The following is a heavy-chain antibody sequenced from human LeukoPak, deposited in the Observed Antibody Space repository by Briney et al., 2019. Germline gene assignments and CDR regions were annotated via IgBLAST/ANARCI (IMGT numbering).Heavy chain of an antibody. CDR1: GFTFSSYW. CDR3: AKEKPGIAAAGRLGTYFDY. J-gene: IGHJ4*02. V-gene: IGHV3-23*01. Sequence: GGSLRLSCAASGFTFSSYWMSWVRQAPGKGLEWVSAISGSGGSTYYADSVKGRFTISRDNSRNTLYLQMNSLRAEDTAVYYCAKEKPGIAAAGRLGTYFDYWGQGTLVTVSS. D-gene: IGHD6-13*01. CDR2: ISGSGGST.